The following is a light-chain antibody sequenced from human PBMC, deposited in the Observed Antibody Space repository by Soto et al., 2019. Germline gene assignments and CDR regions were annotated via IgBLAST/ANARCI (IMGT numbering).Light chain of an antibody. Sequence: QSVLTQPPSVSVAPGQRVTISCTGSSSNIGAGYDVHWYQQLPGTAPKLLIYGNINRPSGVPDRFSGSKSGTSASLAITGLQAEDEADYYCQSYDSSLRVFGGGTKVTVL. CDR3: QSYDSSLRV. V-gene: IGLV1-40*01. J-gene: IGLJ3*02. CDR2: GNI. CDR1: SSNIGAGYD.